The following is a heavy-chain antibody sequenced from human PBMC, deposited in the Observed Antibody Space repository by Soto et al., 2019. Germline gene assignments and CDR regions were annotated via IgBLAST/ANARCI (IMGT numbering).Heavy chain of an antibody. CDR3: ARKGRTYNWNDDFVYFDY. CDR1: GFTFSSYS. D-gene: IGHD1-20*01. Sequence: GGSLRLSCAASGFTFSSYSMNWVRQAPGKGLEWVSSISSSSSYIYYADSVKGRFTISRDNAKNSLYLQMNSLRAEDTAVYYCARKGRTYNWNDDFVYFDYWGQGTLVTVSS. V-gene: IGHV3-21*01. CDR2: ISSSSSYI. J-gene: IGHJ4*02.